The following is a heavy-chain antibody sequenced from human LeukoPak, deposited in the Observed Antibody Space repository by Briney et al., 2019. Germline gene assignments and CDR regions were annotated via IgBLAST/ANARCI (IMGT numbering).Heavy chain of an antibody. CDR1: GYTFTSYG. CDR2: IIPIFGTA. D-gene: IGHD2-2*01. J-gene: IGHJ5*02. CDR3: ARSPLGYCSSTSCSNWFDP. Sequence: SVKVSCKASGYTFTSYGISWVRQAPGQGLEWMGGIIPIFGTANYAQKFQGRVTITADESTSTAYMEPSSLRSEDTAVYYCARSPLGYCSSTSCSNWFDPWGQGTLVTVSS. V-gene: IGHV1-69*13.